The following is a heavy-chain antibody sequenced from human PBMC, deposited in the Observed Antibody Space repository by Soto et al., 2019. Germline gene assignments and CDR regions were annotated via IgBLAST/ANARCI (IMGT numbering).Heavy chain of an antibody. D-gene: IGHD4-4*01. CDR1: GITFSKAW. J-gene: IGHJ6*02. Sequence: EVQLVESGGGLVKPGGSLRLSCAASGITFSKAWMNWVRQSPGKGLEWVGRIKSKSDGGTTDYAAPVKGRFTISRDDSKNTLCLQMNRLKTEDTAVYYCPTNFYSDYGMDVWGQGTTVTVSS. CDR2: IKSKSDGGTT. CDR3: PTNFYSDYGMDV. V-gene: IGHV3-15*01.